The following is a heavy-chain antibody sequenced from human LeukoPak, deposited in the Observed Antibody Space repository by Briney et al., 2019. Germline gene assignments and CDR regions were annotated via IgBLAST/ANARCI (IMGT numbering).Heavy chain of an antibody. Sequence: PGGSLRLSCAASGFSVSSNYMIWVRQAPGKGLEWVSVIYSGGNTYYADSVKGRFTISRDNPKNTLYLQMNSLRAEDTAVYYCARDYDILTAYHASFDYWGQGTLVTVSS. CDR1: GFSVSSNY. V-gene: IGHV3-53*01. CDR2: IYSGGNT. CDR3: ARDYDILTAYHASFDY. J-gene: IGHJ4*02. D-gene: IGHD3-9*01.